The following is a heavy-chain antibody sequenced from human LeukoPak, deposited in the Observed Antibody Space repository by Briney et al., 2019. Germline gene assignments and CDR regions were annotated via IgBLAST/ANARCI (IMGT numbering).Heavy chain of an antibody. CDR3: ARGVRYCSSTSCYEH. CDR2: ISSSSSYI. J-gene: IGHJ1*01. Sequence: GGYLRLSCAASGFTFSSYSMNWVRQAPGKGLEWVSSISSSSSYIYYADSVKGRFTISRDNAKNSLYLQMNSLRAEDTAVYYCARGVRYCSSTSCYEHWGQGTLVTVSS. V-gene: IGHV3-21*01. CDR1: GFTFSSYS. D-gene: IGHD2-2*01.